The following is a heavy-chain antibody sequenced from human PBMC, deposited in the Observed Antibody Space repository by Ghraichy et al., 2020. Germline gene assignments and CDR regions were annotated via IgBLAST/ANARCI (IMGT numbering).Heavy chain of an antibody. J-gene: IGHJ3*02. CDR2: ISSSSSYI. Sequence: GGSLRLSCAASGFTFSSYSMNWVRQAPGKGLEWVSSISSSSSYIYYADSVKGRFTISRDNAKNSLYLQMNSLRAEDTAVYYCARAGGDYDFWSGYYPIDAFDIWGQGTMVTVSS. CDR1: GFTFSSYS. CDR3: ARAGGDYDFWSGYYPIDAFDI. V-gene: IGHV3-21*01. D-gene: IGHD3-3*01.